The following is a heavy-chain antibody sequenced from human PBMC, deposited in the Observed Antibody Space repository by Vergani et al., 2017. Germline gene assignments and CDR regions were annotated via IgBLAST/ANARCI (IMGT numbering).Heavy chain of an antibody. CDR1: GFTFSSYW. J-gene: IGHJ4*02. Sequence: VQLVESGGGLVQPGGSLRLTCAASGFTFSSYWMSWVRQAPGKGLEWVANIKQDGSEKYYVDSVKGRFTISRDNAKNSLYLQMNSLRAEDTAVYYCARVRYYDSSGYTLDYWGQGTLVTVSS. CDR3: ARVRYYDSSGYTLDY. D-gene: IGHD3-22*01. CDR2: IKQDGSEK. V-gene: IGHV3-7*01.